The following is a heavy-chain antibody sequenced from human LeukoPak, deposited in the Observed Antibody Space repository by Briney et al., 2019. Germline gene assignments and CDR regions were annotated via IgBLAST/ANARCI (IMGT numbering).Heavy chain of an antibody. V-gene: IGHV4-34*01. CDR1: GGPFSGYY. Sequence: SETLSLTCAVYGGPFSGYYWSWIRQPPGKGLEWIGEINHSGSTNYNPSLKSRVTISVDTSKNQFSLKLSSVTAADTAVYYCARGLVVVAATTRYNWFDPWGQGTLVTVSS. D-gene: IGHD2-15*01. CDR2: INHSGST. J-gene: IGHJ5*02. CDR3: ARGLVVVAATTRYNWFDP.